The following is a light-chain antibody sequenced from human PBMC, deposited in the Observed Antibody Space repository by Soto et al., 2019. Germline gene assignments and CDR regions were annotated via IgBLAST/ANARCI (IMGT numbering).Light chain of an antibody. CDR1: QSVSSN. Sequence: EIVLTQSPGTLSLSPGERATLSCRASQSVSSNLAWYQQKPGQAPRLLIYGASSRATAIPDRFSGSGSGTDFTLTISRLEPEDFAVYYCQNYGSPVTFGGGTKVDI. CDR3: QNYGSPVT. CDR2: GAS. J-gene: IGKJ4*01. V-gene: IGKV3-20*01.